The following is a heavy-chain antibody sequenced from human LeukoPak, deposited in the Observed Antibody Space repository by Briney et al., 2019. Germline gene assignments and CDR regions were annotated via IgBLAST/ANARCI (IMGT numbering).Heavy chain of an antibody. J-gene: IGHJ3*02. Sequence: GGSLRLSCAASGFAFSSYSMNWVRQAPGKGLEWVSYISSSSSTIYYADSVKGRFTISRDNAKNSLYLQMNSLRAEDTAVYYCARRSSGGDAFDIWGQGTMVTVSS. D-gene: IGHD6-19*01. V-gene: IGHV3-48*01. CDR2: ISSSSSTI. CDR1: GFAFSSYS. CDR3: ARRSSGGDAFDI.